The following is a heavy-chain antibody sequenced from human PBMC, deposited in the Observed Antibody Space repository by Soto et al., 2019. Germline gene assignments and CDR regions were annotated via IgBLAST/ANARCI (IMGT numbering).Heavy chain of an antibody. D-gene: IGHD4-4*01. CDR3: ARDYSGGLSH. V-gene: IGHV3-11*01. J-gene: IGHJ4*01. Sequence: NPGGSLRLSCVASGLGLSDINMSWLRQAPGQGLEWVSFIHEGGASIYYTDSVRGRFTAYKDNSKNSIYLQMNDLRVDDTAIYYCARDYSGGLSHWGHGTRVTVSS. CDR2: IHEGGASI. CDR1: GLGLSDIN.